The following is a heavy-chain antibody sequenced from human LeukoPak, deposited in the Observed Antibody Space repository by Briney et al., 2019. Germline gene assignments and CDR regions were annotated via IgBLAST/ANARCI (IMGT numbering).Heavy chain of an antibody. D-gene: IGHD5-18*01. V-gene: IGHV3-53*01. CDR2: IYSGGST. Sequence: GGSLRLSCAASGFTFSSCGMHWVRQAPGKGLEWVSVIYSGGSTYYADSVKGRFTISRDNSKNTLYLQMNSLRAEDTAVYYCARGSGYSTYWGQGTLVTVSS. CDR3: ARGSGYSTY. CDR1: GFTFSSCG. J-gene: IGHJ4*02.